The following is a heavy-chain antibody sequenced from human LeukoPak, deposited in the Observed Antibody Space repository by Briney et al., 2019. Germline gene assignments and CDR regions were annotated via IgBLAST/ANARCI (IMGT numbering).Heavy chain of an antibody. Sequence: GGSLRLSCAASGFTFSSYAMSWVRQAPVKGLEWVSAISGSGGSTYYADSVKGRFTISRDNSKNTLYLQMNSLRAEDTAVYYCASSGAAASGYMDVWGKGTTVTVSS. J-gene: IGHJ6*03. CDR2: ISGSGGST. CDR3: ASSGAAASGYMDV. D-gene: IGHD6-13*01. CDR1: GFTFSSYA. V-gene: IGHV3-23*01.